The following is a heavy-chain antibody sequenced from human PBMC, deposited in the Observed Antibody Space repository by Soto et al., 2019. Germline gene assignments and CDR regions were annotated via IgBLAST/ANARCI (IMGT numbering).Heavy chain of an antibody. V-gene: IGHV3-23*01. Sequence: EVQLLESGGVLVQPGGSLRLSCAASGFIFSNHAMSWVRQAPGKGLEWVSGLSASGTNTYYADSVKGRFTISRDNSQNILYLQMNSLRAEDTALYYCARRMAFTTGWYFDYWGQGTLVTVSS. CDR2: LSASGTNT. D-gene: IGHD6-19*01. J-gene: IGHJ4*02. CDR3: ARRMAFTTGWYFDY. CDR1: GFIFSNHA.